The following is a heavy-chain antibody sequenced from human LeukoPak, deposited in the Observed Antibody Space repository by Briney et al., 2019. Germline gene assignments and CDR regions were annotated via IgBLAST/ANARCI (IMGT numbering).Heavy chain of an antibody. CDR1: GYSFTSYW. CDR3: AVPRGAFDAFDI. J-gene: IGHJ3*02. CDR2: SYPGDSDT. Sequence: GESLKISCKGSGYSFTSYWIGWLRQLPGKGLERMGISYPGDSDTRYSPSFQGQVTISADKSISTAYLQWSSLKAPDTAMYYCAVPRGAFDAFDIWGQGTMVTVSS. V-gene: IGHV5-51*01.